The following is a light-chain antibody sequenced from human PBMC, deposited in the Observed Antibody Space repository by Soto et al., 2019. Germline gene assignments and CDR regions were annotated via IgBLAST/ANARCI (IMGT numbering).Light chain of an antibody. CDR3: QQRSNWPLT. CDR1: QSMGSN. Sequence: EIALTQSPATMSVSPGERATLSCRASQSMGSNVAWYQQKPGQAPRLLIYGASTRAAGIPARFSGSGSGTEFTLTISSLEPEDFAVYYCQQRSNWPLTFGQGTRLEIK. J-gene: IGKJ5*01. V-gene: IGKV3-15*01. CDR2: GAS.